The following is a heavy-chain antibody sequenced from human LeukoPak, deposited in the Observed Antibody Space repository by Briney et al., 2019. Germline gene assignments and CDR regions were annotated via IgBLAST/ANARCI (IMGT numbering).Heavy chain of an antibody. Sequence: PGGSLRLSCAASGFTFSSYEMNWVRQAPGKGLEWVSYTSGSGSTIYYADSVKGRFTISRDNAKNSLYLQMNSLRAEDTAVYYCARETTHFDYWGQGTLVTVSS. CDR1: GFTFSSYE. CDR2: TSGSGSTI. D-gene: IGHD4-17*01. V-gene: IGHV3-48*03. J-gene: IGHJ4*02. CDR3: ARETTHFDY.